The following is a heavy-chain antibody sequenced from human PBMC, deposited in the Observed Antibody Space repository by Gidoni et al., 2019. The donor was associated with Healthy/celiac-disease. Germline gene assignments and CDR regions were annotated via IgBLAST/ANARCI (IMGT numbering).Heavy chain of an antibody. CDR2: IYYSGST. Sequence: QVQLQESGPGLVKPSQTLSLTCTFSGGSISSGGYYWSWIRQHPGKGLEWIGYIYYSGSTYYNPSLKSRVTISVDTSKNQFSLKLSSVTAADTAVYYCARALTPMIVVVNGWFDPWGQGTLVTVSS. V-gene: IGHV4-31*03. J-gene: IGHJ5*02. D-gene: IGHD3-22*01. CDR1: GGSISSGGYY. CDR3: ARALTPMIVVVNGWFDP.